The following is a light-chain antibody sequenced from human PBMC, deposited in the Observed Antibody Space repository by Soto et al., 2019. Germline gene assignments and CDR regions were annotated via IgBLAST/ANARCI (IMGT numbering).Light chain of an antibody. CDR3: QQCYSTPLT. J-gene: IGKJ4*01. CDR2: AAS. Sequence: DIQMTQSPSSLSASVGDRVTITCRASQSISSYLNWYQQKPGKAPKLLIYAASSLQSGVPSRFSGSGSGTDFTLTISSLQLEDFATYYCQQCYSTPLTFGGGTKVEIK. CDR1: QSISSY. V-gene: IGKV1-39*01.